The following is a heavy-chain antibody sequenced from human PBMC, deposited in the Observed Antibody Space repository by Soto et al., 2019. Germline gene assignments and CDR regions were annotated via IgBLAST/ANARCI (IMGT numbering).Heavy chain of an antibody. Sequence: EVQLVESGGGLVQPGESLRLSCAASGFTFSYYWMHWVRQAPGKGLVWVSRIHSDGSSTSYADSVKGRFTISRDNAKNTLYLQMNSLRAEDTAVYYCARDILEAAAGGPWGQGTLVTVSS. D-gene: IGHD6-13*01. V-gene: IGHV3-74*01. CDR3: ARDILEAAAGGP. CDR2: IHSDGSST. CDR1: GFTFSYYW. J-gene: IGHJ5*02.